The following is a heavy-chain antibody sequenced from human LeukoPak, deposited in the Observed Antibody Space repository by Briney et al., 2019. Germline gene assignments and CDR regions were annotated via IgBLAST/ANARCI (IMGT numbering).Heavy chain of an antibody. Sequence: PGGSLRLSCAASGFTVNSNYMNWVRQAPGKGLEWVSVLYSDGRTYYADSVKGRFTISRDTSKNTLYLQVNSLRAEDTAVYYCARDRAWNYFDYWGQGTLVTVSS. D-gene: IGHD3-3*01. CDR3: ARDRAWNYFDY. V-gene: IGHV3-53*01. J-gene: IGHJ4*02. CDR1: GFTVNSNY. CDR2: LYSDGRT.